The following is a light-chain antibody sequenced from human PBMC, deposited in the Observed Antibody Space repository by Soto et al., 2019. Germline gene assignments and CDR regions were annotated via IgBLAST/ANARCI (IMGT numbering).Light chain of an antibody. CDR2: EVN. J-gene: IGLJ1*01. Sequence: QSVLTQPPSASGSPGQSVAISCTGNRSDVGGYNYVSWYQPHPCNAPKLMIYEVNKRPSGVPDRFSGSKSGNTASLTVSGLQADDEADYYCSSYAGSSKVFGTGTKLTVL. V-gene: IGLV2-8*01. CDR3: SSYAGSSKV. CDR1: RSDVGGYNY.